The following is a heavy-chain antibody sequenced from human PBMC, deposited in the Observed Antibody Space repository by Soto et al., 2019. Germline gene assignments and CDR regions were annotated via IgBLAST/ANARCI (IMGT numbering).Heavy chain of an antibody. CDR3: AKGDGFMLAV. CDR2: TNTGGTT. J-gene: IGHJ6*02. Sequence: EVQVLATGGGLIQPGGSLRLSCAASGFTVNSNYMSWVRQAPGEGLQWVSITNTGGTTYYADSVKGRFTVSRDNSKNTLYPQMNSLRAEDTAVYYCAKGDGFMLAVWGQGTTVSVSS. D-gene: IGHD1-26*01. CDR1: GFTVNSNY. V-gene: IGHV3-53*02.